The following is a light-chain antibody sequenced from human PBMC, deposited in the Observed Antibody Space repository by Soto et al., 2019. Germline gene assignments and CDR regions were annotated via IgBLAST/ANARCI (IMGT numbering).Light chain of an antibody. CDR1: QSVSSTF. V-gene: IGKV3-20*01. J-gene: IGKJ1*01. Sequence: EIVLTQSPGTLSLSPGERATLSCRASQSVSSTFLAWYQQKPGQAPRLLIFGVSNRATGIPDRFSGSGSGTDSTLTISRLEPEDFAVYYCGQFVSAPPRTFGQGTKVEIK. CDR2: GVS. CDR3: GQFVSAPPRT.